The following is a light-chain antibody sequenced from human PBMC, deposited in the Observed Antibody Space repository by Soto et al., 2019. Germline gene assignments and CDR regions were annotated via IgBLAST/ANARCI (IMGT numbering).Light chain of an antibody. Sequence: EIVLTQSPATLSLSPGERATLSCRASQSVSSYLAWYQQKPGQAPRLLIYDASTRATGVPARFSGGGSGTEFTLTISSLQPEYFAFYYCQQNNKWPPVTFGGGTKVDIK. J-gene: IGKJ4*01. CDR1: QSVSSY. V-gene: IGKV3-11*01. CDR2: DAS. CDR3: QQNNKWPPVT.